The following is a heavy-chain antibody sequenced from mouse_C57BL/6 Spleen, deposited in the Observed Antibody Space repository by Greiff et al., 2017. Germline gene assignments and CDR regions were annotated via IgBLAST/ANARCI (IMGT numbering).Heavy chain of an antibody. CDR1: GFTFSSYA. CDR3: ARERVNWDDAMDY. Sequence: EVHLVESGGGLVKPGGSLKLSCAASGFTFSSYAMSWVRQTPEKRLEWVATISDGGSYTYYPDNVKGRFTISRDNAKNNLYLQMSHLKSEDTARYYCARERVNWDDAMDYWGQGTSVTVSS. V-gene: IGHV5-4*01. CDR2: ISDGGSYT. D-gene: IGHD4-1*01. J-gene: IGHJ4*01.